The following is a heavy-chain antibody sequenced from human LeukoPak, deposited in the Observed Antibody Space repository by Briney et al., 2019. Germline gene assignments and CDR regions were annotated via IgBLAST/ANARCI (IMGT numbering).Heavy chain of an antibody. D-gene: IGHD1-26*01. CDR3: ARTLVGPTSSAYFYYYYMDV. Sequence: PAETLTLTCAASGGTISSGSFYWSWLAPPAGQGLEWYGRIYTSGSTNYNPSLKSRVTISVDTSKNQFSLKLNSVTAADTAVYYCARTLVGPTSSAYFYYYYMDVWGKGTTVTVSS. CDR2: IYTSGST. V-gene: IGHV4-61*02. CDR1: GGTISSGSFY. J-gene: IGHJ6*03.